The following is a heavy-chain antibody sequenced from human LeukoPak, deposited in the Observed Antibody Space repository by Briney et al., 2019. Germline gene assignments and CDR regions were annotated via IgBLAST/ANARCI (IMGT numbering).Heavy chain of an antibody. Sequence: GGSLRLSCAASGFTFSTYWMSWVRQAPGKGLEWVTNIHPDGNEKYYVDSVKGRFTISRDNVKNSLYLQLNSLRVEDTAVYYCARGDDFSGDYWGQGTVVTVSS. CDR1: GFTFSTYW. CDR3: ARGDDFSGDY. J-gene: IGHJ4*02. CDR2: IHPDGNEK. D-gene: IGHD3/OR15-3a*01. V-gene: IGHV3-7*04.